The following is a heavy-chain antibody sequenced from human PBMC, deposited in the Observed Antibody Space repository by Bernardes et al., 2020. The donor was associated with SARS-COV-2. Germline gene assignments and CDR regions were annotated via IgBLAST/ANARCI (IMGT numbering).Heavy chain of an antibody. J-gene: IGHJ2*01. V-gene: IGHV4-34*01. CDR1: GGSFSGYY. D-gene: IGHD2-8*01. CDR2: INHSGST. Sequence: SETLSLTCAVYGGSFSGYYWSWIRQPPGKGLEWIGEINHSGSTNYNPSLKSRVTISVDTSKNQFSLKLSSVTAVDTAVYYCARSHLLLMVYATSGSYWYFDLWGRGTLVTVSS. CDR3: ARSHLLLMVYATSGSYWYFDL.